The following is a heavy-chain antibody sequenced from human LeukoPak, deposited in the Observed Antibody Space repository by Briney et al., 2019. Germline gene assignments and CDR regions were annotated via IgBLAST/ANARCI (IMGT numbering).Heavy chain of an antibody. CDR3: ARDKIVGASKFDY. J-gene: IGHJ4*02. D-gene: IGHD1-26*01. V-gene: IGHV3-7*01. Sequence: GGSLRLSCAVSGFTFSNYWMSWVRRAPGKGLEWVAHIKQDESEKYYVDSVKGRFTISRDNAKNSLYLQMNSLRAEDTAIYYCARDKIVGASKFDYWGQETLVTVSS. CDR1: GFTFSNYW. CDR2: IKQDESEK.